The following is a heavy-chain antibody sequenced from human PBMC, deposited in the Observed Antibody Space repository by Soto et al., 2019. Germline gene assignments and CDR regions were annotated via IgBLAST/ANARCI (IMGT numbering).Heavy chain of an antibody. V-gene: IGHV1-69*13. CDR3: ARDEYCSGGSCYSGSGGY. CDR2: IIPIFGTA. J-gene: IGHJ4*02. D-gene: IGHD2-15*01. Sequence: GASVKVSCMASGGTFSSYAISWVRRAPGQGLEWMGGIIPIFGTANYAQKFQGRVTITADESTSTAYMELSSLRSEDTAVYYCARDEYCSGGSCYSGSGGYWGQGTLVTVSS. CDR1: GGTFSSYA.